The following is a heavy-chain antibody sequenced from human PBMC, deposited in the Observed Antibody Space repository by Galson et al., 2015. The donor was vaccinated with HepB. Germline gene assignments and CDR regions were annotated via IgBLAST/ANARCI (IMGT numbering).Heavy chain of an antibody. Sequence: SLRLSCAASGFTFSSDSMNWVRQAPGKGLEWVSPISSNRSYKFYAESVKGRFTISRDNAKNSLYLQMNSLRAEDTALYYCARDRMTMVRGVSLYGMDVWGQGTTVTVS. CDR2: ISSNRSYK. V-gene: IGHV3-21*01. CDR3: ARDRMTMVRGVSLYGMDV. J-gene: IGHJ6*02. CDR1: GFTFSSDS. D-gene: IGHD3-10*01.